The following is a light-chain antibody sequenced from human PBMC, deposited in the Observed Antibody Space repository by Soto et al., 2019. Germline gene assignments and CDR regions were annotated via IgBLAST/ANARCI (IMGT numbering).Light chain of an antibody. Sequence: DIELTQSPSFLSASVGDRVTITCGASQGISSILAWYQQQQGKAPNILIYAASTLPSGVPSRFSGSGSGTDFTLTISSLQPEDFATYYCQQVKSYPLNFGGGTKVEIK. CDR2: AAS. CDR3: QQVKSYPLN. CDR1: QGISSI. J-gene: IGKJ4*01. V-gene: IGKV1-9*01.